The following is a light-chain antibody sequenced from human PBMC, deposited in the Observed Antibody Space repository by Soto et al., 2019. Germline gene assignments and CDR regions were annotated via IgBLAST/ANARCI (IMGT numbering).Light chain of an antibody. V-gene: IGKV3-11*01. CDR3: QQYGSSPLT. Sequence: DIVLTQSPATLSLSPGQRATLSCRASQNFSNYVAWYQQKPGRAPRLLIYDASKRATGIPSRFSGSASGTDFTLTISSLEPEDFAVYYCQQYGSSPLTFGGGTKVDIK. J-gene: IGKJ4*01. CDR1: QNFSNY. CDR2: DAS.